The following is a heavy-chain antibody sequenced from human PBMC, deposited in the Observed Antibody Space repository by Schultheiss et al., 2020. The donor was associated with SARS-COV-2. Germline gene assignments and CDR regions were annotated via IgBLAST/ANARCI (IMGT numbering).Heavy chain of an antibody. CDR2: MNPNSGNT. Sequence: ASVKVSCKASGYTFTSYDINWVRQATGQGLEWMGWMNPNSGNTGYAQKFQGRVTMTRNTSISTAYMELRSLRSDDTAVYYCARGLGIAAAGIITYWGQGTLVTVSS. CDR3: ARGLGIAAAGIITY. D-gene: IGHD6-13*01. CDR1: GYTFTSYD. V-gene: IGHV1-8*01. J-gene: IGHJ4*02.